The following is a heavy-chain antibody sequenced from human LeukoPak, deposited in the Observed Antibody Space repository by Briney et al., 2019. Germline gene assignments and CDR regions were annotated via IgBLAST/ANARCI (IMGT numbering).Heavy chain of an antibody. V-gene: IGHV3-23*01. CDR1: GFTFSSYA. J-gene: IGHJ4*02. D-gene: IGHD3-22*01. CDR3: AKDGNYYPLGNTVGYYFDY. CDR2: ISGSGGST. Sequence: GGSLRLSCAASGFTFSSYAMSWVRQAPGKGLEWVSAISGSGGSTYYADSVKGRFTISRDNSKNTLYLQMNSLRAEDTAVYYCAKDGNYYPLGNTVGYYFDYWGQGTLVTVSS.